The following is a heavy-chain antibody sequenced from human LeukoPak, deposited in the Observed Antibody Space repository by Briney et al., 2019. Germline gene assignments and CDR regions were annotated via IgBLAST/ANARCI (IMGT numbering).Heavy chain of an antibody. J-gene: IGHJ4*02. CDR1: GGSISSYY. CDR3: ARYVWGSYPTFEDY. D-gene: IGHD3-16*02. V-gene: IGHV4-59*01. CDR2: ISYSGST. Sequence: SETLSLTCTVSGGSISSYYCSWMRQPPGKGLDWIGYISYSGSTNYNPSLESRVTISVDTSKNQFSLKLSSVTAAATAVYYCARYVWGSYPTFEDYWGQGTLVTVSS.